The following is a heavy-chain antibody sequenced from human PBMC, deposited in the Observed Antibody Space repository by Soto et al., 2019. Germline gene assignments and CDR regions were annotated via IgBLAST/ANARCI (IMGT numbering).Heavy chain of an antibody. CDR3: AKPPETYQPLDP. D-gene: IGHD2-2*01. J-gene: IGHJ5*02. V-gene: IGHV3-30*18. CDR2: ISYDGSNK. Sequence: GGSLRLSCAASGFTFSSYGMHWVRQAPGKGLEWVAVISYDGSNKYYADSVKGRFTISRDNSKNTLYLQMNSLRAEDTAVYYCAKPPETYQPLDPWGQGTLVTVSS. CDR1: GFTFSSYG.